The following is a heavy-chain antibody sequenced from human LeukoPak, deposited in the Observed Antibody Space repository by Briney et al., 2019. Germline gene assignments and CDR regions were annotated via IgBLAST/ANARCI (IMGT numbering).Heavy chain of an antibody. D-gene: IGHD1-7*01. J-gene: IGHJ4*02. V-gene: IGHV1-69*01. CDR2: IIPIFGTA. CDR1: GGTFSSYA. CDR3: ARRNYPMYYFDY. Sequence: ASVKVSCKASGGTFSSYAISWVRQAPGQGLEWMGGIIPIFGTANYAQKFQGRVTITADESTSTAYMELSSLRSEDTAVYYCARRNYPMYYFDYWGQGTLVTVSS.